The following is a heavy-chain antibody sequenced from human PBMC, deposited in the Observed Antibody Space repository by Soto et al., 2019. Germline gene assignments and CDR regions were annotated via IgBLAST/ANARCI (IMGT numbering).Heavy chain of an antibody. D-gene: IGHD4-17*01. V-gene: IGHV3-30*18. CDR2: ISYDGSNK. Sequence: QVQLVESGGGVVQPGRSLRLSCAASGFTFSSYGMHWVRQAPGKGLEWVAVISYDGSNKYYADSVKGRFTISRDNSKNTLYLQMNRLRAEDTAVYYCAKVGVGDFEADNFDYWGQGTLVTVSS. J-gene: IGHJ4*02. CDR1: GFTFSSYG. CDR3: AKVGVGDFEADNFDY.